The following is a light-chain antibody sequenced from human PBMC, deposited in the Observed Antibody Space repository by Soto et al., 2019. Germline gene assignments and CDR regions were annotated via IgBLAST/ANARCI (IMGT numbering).Light chain of an antibody. Sequence: EILFTQSPSPPSLSPGERATLSCRAIQSVSNDFLAWYQQKPGQAPRLLIYGASTRATDVPDRFSGSGSGADFTLTISRLEPEDFAVYYCQQYGSSPPRTFGQGTKVDIK. CDR3: QQYGSSPPRT. J-gene: IGKJ1*01. CDR2: GAS. CDR1: QSVSNDF. V-gene: IGKV3-20*01.